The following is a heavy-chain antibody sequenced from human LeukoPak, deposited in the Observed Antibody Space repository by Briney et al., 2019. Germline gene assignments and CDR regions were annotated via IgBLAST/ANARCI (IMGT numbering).Heavy chain of an antibody. J-gene: IGHJ4*02. Sequence: GGSLRLSCAASGFIFSSYAMSWVRQAPGKGLEWVSGISGSGGSIYYADSVKGRFTISRDNSKNTLYLQMNSLRAEDTALYYCAKQTLRFSGSYFDYWGQGTLVTVSS. D-gene: IGHD1-26*01. V-gene: IGHV3-23*01. CDR2: ISGSGGSI. CDR3: AKQTLRFSGSYFDY. CDR1: GFIFSSYA.